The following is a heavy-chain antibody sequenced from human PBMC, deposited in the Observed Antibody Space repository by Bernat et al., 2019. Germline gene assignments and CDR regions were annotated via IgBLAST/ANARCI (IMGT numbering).Heavy chain of an antibody. CDR3: AKGYSSGWYSWGRGYFDY. D-gene: IGHD6-19*01. Sequence: QVQLVESGGDVVQPGRSLRLSCAASGFTFSSYGMHWVRQAPGKGLEWVAVISYDGSNKYYADSVKGRFTISRDNSKNTLYLQMNSLRAEDTAVYYCAKGYSSGWYSWGRGYFDYWGQGTLVTVSS. CDR2: ISYDGSNK. CDR1: GFTFSSYG. J-gene: IGHJ4*02. V-gene: IGHV3-30*18.